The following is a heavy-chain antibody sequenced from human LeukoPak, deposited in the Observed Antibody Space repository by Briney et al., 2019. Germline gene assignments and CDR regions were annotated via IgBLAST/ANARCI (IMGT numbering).Heavy chain of an antibody. Sequence: GGSLRLPCAVSGFSVSGYWMTWVRQAPGKGLEWVANIKQDGSEKNYVDSVKGRFTISRDNAENSLFLQMNSLRVEDTAVYYCAREWQGGIAAAGTRIEGDYWGQGTLVAVSS. D-gene: IGHD6-13*01. V-gene: IGHV3-7*01. CDR2: IKQDGSEK. CDR3: AREWQGGIAAAGTRIEGDY. J-gene: IGHJ4*02. CDR1: GFSVSGYW.